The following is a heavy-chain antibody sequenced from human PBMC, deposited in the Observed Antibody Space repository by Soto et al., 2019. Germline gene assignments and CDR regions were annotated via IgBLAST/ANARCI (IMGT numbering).Heavy chain of an antibody. Sequence: SVKVSCKASGGNFRRYAISWVRQAPGQGLEWMGGILPIFGSPSHAQKFRDRVTITADESTSTAYLELTSLTSEDTAIYYCVFGDCTSSSCSYYFYGMDVWGQGTTVTVSS. V-gene: IGHV1-69*13. CDR2: ILPIFGSP. J-gene: IGHJ6*02. CDR3: VFGDCTSSSCSYYFYGMDV. CDR1: GGNFRRYA. D-gene: IGHD2-2*01.